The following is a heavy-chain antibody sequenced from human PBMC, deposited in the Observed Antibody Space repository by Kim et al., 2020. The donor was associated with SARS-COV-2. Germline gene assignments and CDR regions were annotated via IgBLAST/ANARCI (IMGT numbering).Heavy chain of an antibody. CDR3: ARLAGGQWLVLDY. V-gene: IGHV4-39*01. Sequence: YNPSLKSRVTISVDTSKNQFSLKLSSVTAADTAVYYCARLAGGQWLVLDYWGQGTLVTVSS. D-gene: IGHD6-19*01. J-gene: IGHJ4*02.